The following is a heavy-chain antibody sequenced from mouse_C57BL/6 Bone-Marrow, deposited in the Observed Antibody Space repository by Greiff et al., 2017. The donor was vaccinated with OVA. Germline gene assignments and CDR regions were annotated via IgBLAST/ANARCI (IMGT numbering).Heavy chain of an antibody. J-gene: IGHJ4*01. Sequence: VKLQQPGAELVRPGSSVKLSCKASGYTFTSYWMHWVKQRPIQGLEWIGNIDPSDSETHYNQKFKDKATLTVDKSSSTAYMQLSSLTSEDSAVYYCARDDYDAMDYWGQGTSVTVSS. CDR1: GYTFTSYW. CDR2: IDPSDSET. V-gene: IGHV1-52*01. CDR3: ARDDYDAMDY.